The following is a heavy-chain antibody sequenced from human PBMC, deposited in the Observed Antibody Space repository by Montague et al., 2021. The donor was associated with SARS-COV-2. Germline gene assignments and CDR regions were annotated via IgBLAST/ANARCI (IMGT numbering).Heavy chain of an antibody. J-gene: IGHJ4*02. V-gene: IGHV4-39*07. CDR3: ARGHLSVSMIVVVFTSASYYLDY. CDR1: GGSVGSSHYY. CDR2: IRQSGRT. D-gene: IGHD3-22*01. Sequence: SETLSLTCTVSGGSVGSSHYYWAWIRQPPGRGLEWIGNIRQSGRTNYNPSLKSRVTISVDTSKNQFSLKLTSVTAADAGLYFCARGHLSVSMIVVVFTSASYYLDYWGQGAQVTVSS.